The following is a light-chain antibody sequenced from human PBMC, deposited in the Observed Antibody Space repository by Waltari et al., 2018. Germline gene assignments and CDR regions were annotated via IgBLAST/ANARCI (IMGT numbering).Light chain of an antibody. J-gene: IGLJ3*02. Sequence: QSALTQPASVSGSPGQSITISCTGLRSDLGSYHLVSWFQQHPDKAPKLRVYEVSTRPSEVSNRFSGAASGNTAYLTISGLQAEDEADYYCCSSPESSTSWVFGGGTKLTVL. CDR3: CSSPESSTSWV. V-gene: IGLV2-23*02. CDR2: EVS. CDR1: RSDLGSYHL.